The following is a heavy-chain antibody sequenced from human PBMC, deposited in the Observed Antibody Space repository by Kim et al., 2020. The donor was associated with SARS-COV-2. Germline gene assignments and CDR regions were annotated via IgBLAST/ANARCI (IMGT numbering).Heavy chain of an antibody. V-gene: IGHV3-9*01. D-gene: IGHD2-15*01. J-gene: IGHJ4*02. CDR2: ISWNSGNI. Sequence: GGSLRLSCAASGFTFGDYAMHWVRQAPGKGLEWVSGISWNSGNIGYADSVKGRFTISRDNAKNSLYLQMNSLRAEDTALYYCAKGYCSGGSCYSSSDSWGQGTLVTVSS. CDR3: AKGYCSGGSCYSSSDS. CDR1: GFTFGDYA.